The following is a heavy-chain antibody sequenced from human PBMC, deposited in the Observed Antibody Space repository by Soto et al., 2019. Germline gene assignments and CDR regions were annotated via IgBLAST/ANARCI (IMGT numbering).Heavy chain of an antibody. Sequence: VSVKVSCKASGYIFNSFGISWARQAPGKRLEWMGWINAGNGNTKYSQKFQGRVTITRDTSASTAYMELSSLRSEDTAVYYCARVGYCGGDCYSRGGAFDIWGQGTMVT. D-gene: IGHD2-21*02. CDR2: INAGNGNT. CDR3: ARVGYCGGDCYSRGGAFDI. V-gene: IGHV1-3*01. CDR1: GYIFNSFG. J-gene: IGHJ3*02.